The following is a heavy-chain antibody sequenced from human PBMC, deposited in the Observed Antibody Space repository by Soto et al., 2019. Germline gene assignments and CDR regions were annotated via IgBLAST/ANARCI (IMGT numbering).Heavy chain of an antibody. CDR2: ISYDGSNK. V-gene: IGHV3-30*18. J-gene: IGHJ5*02. D-gene: IGHD6-13*01. CDR1: GFTFSHYW. Sequence: PGGSLRLSCAASGFTFSHYWMHWVRQAPGKGLEWVAVISYDGSNKYFADSVKGRFTISRDNSKNTLYLQMNSLRAEDTAVYYCAKDPGYSSSWYDSNGDDPWGQGTLVTVSS. CDR3: AKDPGYSSSWYDSNGDDP.